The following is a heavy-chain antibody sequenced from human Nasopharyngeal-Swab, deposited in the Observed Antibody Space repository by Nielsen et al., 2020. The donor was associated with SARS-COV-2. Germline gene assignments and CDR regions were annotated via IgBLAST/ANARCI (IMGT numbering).Heavy chain of an antibody. CDR3: TTEEIVVIPAAIGG. CDR2: IKSKTDGGTT. V-gene: IGHV3-15*01. Sequence: ETLSLTCAASGFTFSNAWMSWVRQAPGKGLEWVGRIKSKTDGGTTDYAAPVKGRFTISRDDSKNTLYLQMNSLKTEDTAVYYCTTEEIVVIPAAIGGWGQGTLVTVSS. J-gene: IGHJ4*02. D-gene: IGHD2-2*01. CDR1: GFTFSNAW.